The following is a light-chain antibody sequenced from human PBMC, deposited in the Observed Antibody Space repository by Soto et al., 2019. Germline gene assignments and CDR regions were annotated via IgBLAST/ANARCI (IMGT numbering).Light chain of an antibody. CDR3: ATSDDGLSGVL. J-gene: IGLJ2*01. CDR2: KSD. Sequence: QSVLTQPPSASGTPGQRVSITCSGSDSNIGSNSVHWYQQVPGMAPKLLVYKSDQRPSGVPDRFSGSKSVTSASLAISGLRAEDEAEYYCATSDDGLSGVLFGGGTKVTVL. V-gene: IGLV1-47*01. CDR1: DSNIGSNS.